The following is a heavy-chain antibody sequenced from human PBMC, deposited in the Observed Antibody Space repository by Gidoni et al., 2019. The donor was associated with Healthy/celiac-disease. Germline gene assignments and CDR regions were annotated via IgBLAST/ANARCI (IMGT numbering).Heavy chain of an antibody. D-gene: IGHD5-18*01. V-gene: IGHV3-21*01. Sequence: EVQLVESGGGLVKPGGPLRLSGAAPGFTFSSYSMNWVRQAPGKGLEWVSSISSSSSYIYYADSVKGRFTISRDNAKNSLYLQMNSLRAEDTAVYYCARERRSYGSNDAFDIWGQGTMVTVSS. CDR3: ARERRSYGSNDAFDI. CDR1: GFTFSSYS. J-gene: IGHJ3*02. CDR2: ISSSSSYI.